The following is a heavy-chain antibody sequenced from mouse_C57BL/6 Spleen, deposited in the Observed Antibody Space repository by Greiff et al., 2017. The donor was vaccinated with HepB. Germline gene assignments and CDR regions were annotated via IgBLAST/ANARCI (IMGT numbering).Heavy chain of an antibody. D-gene: IGHD2-10*02. CDR2: IWRGGST. Sequence: VKLKQSGPGLVQPSQSLSITCTVSGFSLTSYGVHWVRQSPGKGLEWLGVIWRGGSTDYNAAFMSRLSTTNDNSKSQVFFKMNSLQADDTAIYYCAKSMVYGYEETMDYWGQGTSVTVSS. CDR3: AKSMVYGYEETMDY. V-gene: IGHV2-5*01. J-gene: IGHJ4*01. CDR1: GFSLTSYG.